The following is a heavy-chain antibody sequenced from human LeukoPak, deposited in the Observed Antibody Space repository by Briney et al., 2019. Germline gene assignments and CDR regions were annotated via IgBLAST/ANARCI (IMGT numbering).Heavy chain of an antibody. Sequence: SVKVSCTASGGTFSSSAISWVRQAPGQGLEWMGGIIPIFGTANYAQKFQGRVTITADKSTSTAYMELSSLRSEDTAVYYCARALTGRIPFYYYYGMDVWGKGTTVTVSS. CDR2: IIPIFGTA. D-gene: IGHD7-27*01. CDR1: GGTFSSSA. V-gene: IGHV1-69*06. J-gene: IGHJ6*04. CDR3: ARALTGRIPFYYYYGMDV.